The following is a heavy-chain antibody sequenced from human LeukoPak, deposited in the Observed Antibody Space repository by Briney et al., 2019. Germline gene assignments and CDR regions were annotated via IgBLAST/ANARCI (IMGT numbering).Heavy chain of an antibody. V-gene: IGHV1-2*04. J-gene: IGHJ4*02. CDR1: GYTFTGYY. CDR3: AREMYYYDSSGSGFDY. CDR2: INPNSGGT. Sequence: ASVKVSCKASGYTFTGYYMHWVRQAPGQGLEWMGWINPNSGGTNYAQKFQGWVTMTRDTSISTAYMELSRLRSDDTAVYYCAREMYYYDSSGSGFDYWGQGTLVTVSP. D-gene: IGHD3-22*01.